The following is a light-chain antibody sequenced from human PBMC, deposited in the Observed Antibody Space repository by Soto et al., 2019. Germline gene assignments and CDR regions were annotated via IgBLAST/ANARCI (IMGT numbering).Light chain of an antibody. V-gene: IGLV1-40*01. CDR2: GNS. CDR1: SSNIGAGYD. J-gene: IGLJ1*01. CDR3: ESYDSSQDYV. Sequence: QSVLTQPPSVSGAPGQRVTISCTGSSSNIGAGYDVHWYQQLPGTAPKLLIYGNSNRPSGVPDRFSGSKSGTSASLAITGRQFEVEAHHYCESYDSSQDYVFGTGTKLTVL.